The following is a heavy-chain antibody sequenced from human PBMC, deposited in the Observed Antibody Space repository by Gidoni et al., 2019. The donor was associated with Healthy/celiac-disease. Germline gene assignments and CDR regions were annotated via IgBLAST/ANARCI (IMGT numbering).Heavy chain of an antibody. CDR1: GGSISSYY. Sequence: QVQLQESGPGLVKPSETLSLTCTVSGGSISSYYWSWIRQPPGKGLEWIGYIYYSGSTNYNPSLKSRVTISVDTSKNQFSLKLSSVTAADTAVYYCARDLGLRYSRIAYAFDIWGQGTMVTVSS. V-gene: IGHV4-59*01. D-gene: IGHD3-9*01. J-gene: IGHJ3*02. CDR2: IYYSGST. CDR3: ARDLGLRYSRIAYAFDI.